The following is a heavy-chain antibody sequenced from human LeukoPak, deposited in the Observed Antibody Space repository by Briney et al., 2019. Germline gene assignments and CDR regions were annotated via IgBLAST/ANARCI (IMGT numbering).Heavy chain of an antibody. CDR3: ARDRGLRWSTGFDY. Sequence: PSETLSLTCTVSGGSISSGSYYWSWIRQPAGKGLEWIGRIYTSGSTNYNPSLKSRVTISVDTSKNQFSLKLSSVTAADTAVYYCARDRGLRWSTGFDYWGQGTLVTVPS. CDR2: IYTSGST. J-gene: IGHJ4*02. CDR1: GGSISSGSYY. V-gene: IGHV4-61*02. D-gene: IGHD4-23*01.